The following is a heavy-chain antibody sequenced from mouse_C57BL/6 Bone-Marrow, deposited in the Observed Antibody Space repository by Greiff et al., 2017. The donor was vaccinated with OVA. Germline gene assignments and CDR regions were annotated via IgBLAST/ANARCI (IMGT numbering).Heavy chain of an antibody. CDR3: ARNRDYYYGTFDY. V-gene: IGHV2-2*01. J-gene: IGHJ2*01. Sequence: VQRVESGPGLVQPSQSLSITCTVSGFSLTSYGVHWVRQSPGKGLEWLGVIWSGGSTDYNAAFISRLSISKDNSKSQVFFKMNSLQADDTAIYYCARNRDYYYGTFDYWGQGTTLTVSS. CDR2: IWSGGST. CDR1: GFSLTSYG. D-gene: IGHD1-1*01.